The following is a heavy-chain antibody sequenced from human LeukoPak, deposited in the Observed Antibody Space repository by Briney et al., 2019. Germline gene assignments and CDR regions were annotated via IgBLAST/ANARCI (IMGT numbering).Heavy chain of an antibody. Sequence: GGTLRLSCAASGFTFSSYWMCWVRQAPGKGLEWVAEIKEDGSEKYYVDSVKGRFTISRDNAKNSLYLQMNSLRAEDTAVYYCAREAYGSGNYPFDYWGQGTLVTVSS. D-gene: IGHD3-10*01. CDR2: IKEDGSEK. V-gene: IGHV3-7*01. J-gene: IGHJ4*02. CDR3: AREAYGSGNYPFDY. CDR1: GFTFSSYW.